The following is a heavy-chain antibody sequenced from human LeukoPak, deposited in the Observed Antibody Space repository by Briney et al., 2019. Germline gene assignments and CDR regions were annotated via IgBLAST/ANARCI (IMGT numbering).Heavy chain of an antibody. CDR3: AREDYDSSGRHGILDY. D-gene: IGHD3-22*01. CDR2: IYYSGST. Sequence: PSETLSLTCTVSGGSISSYYWSWIRQPPGKGLEWIGYIYYSGSTNYNPSLKSRVTISVDTSKDQFSLKLSSVTAADTAVYYCAREDYDSSGRHGILDYWGQGTLVTVSS. CDR1: GGSISSYY. V-gene: IGHV4-59*01. J-gene: IGHJ4*02.